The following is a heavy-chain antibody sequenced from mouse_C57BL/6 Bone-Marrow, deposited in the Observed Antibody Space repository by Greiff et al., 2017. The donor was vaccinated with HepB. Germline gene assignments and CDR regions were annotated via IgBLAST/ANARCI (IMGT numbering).Heavy chain of an antibody. D-gene: IGHD1-1*01. CDR2: IDPSDSYT. V-gene: IGHV1-50*01. CDR3: ASSYGSSPWFAY. J-gene: IGHJ3*01. Sequence: QVQLQQPGAELVKPGASVKLSCKASGYTFTSYWMHWVKQRPGQGLEWIGEIDPSDSYTNYNQKFKGKATLTVDTSSSTAYMQLSSLTSEDSAVYYCASSYGSSPWFAYWGQGTLVTVSA. CDR1: GYTFTSYW.